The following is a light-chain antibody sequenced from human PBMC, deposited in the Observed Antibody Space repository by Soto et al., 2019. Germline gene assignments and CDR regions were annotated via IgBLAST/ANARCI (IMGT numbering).Light chain of an antibody. CDR2: EVS. Sequence: QSALTQPASVSGSPGQSITISCTGTISDIAGSNYVSWYQHHPGKAPKLMIFEVSNRPSGISSRFSGSKSGNTASLTISGLQAEDEADYYCASYTSSSTSVIFGRGTKLTVL. V-gene: IGLV2-14*01. J-gene: IGLJ2*01. CDR3: ASYTSSSTSVI. CDR1: ISDIAGSNY.